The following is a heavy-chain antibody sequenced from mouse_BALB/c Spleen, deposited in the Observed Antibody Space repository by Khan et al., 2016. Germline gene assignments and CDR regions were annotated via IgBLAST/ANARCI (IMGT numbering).Heavy chain of an antibody. CDR1: GYSITSDYA. CDR2: ISYSGST. J-gene: IGHJ4*01. D-gene: IGHD2-1*01. Sequence: EVQLQESGPGLVKPSQSLSLTCTVTGYSITSDYAWNWIRQFPGNKLEWMGYISYSGSTSYNPSLKSRISITRDTSKNQLFLQLNSVTTEDTATYYCARDYGNYYAMDYWGQGTSVTGSS. V-gene: IGHV3-2*02. CDR3: ARDYGNYYAMDY.